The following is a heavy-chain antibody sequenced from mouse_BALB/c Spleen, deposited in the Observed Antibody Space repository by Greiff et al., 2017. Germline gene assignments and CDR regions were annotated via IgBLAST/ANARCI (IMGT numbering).Heavy chain of an antibody. CDR2: ISDGGSYT. Sequence: EVKVVESGGGLVKPGGSLKLSCAASGFTFSDYYMYWVRQTPEKRLEWVATISDGGSYTYYPDSVKGRFTISRDNAKNNLYLQMSSLKSEDTAMYYCARVYGSSSYWYFDVWGAGTTVTVSS. CDR3: ARVYGSSSYWYFDV. J-gene: IGHJ1*01. D-gene: IGHD1-1*01. CDR1: GFTFSDYY. V-gene: IGHV5-4*02.